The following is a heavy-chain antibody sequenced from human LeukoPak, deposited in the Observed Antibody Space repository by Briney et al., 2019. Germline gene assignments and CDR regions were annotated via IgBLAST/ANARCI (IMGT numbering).Heavy chain of an antibody. V-gene: IGHV5-51*01. CDR3: ARLEDYVWGSYRSPDY. Sequence: GESLKISCKGSGYSFTSYWIGWVRQMPRKGLEWMGIIYPGDSDTRYSPSFQGQVTISADKSISTAYLQWSSLKASDTAMYYCARLEDYVWGSYRSPDYWGQGTLVTVSS. CDR1: GYSFTSYW. J-gene: IGHJ4*02. D-gene: IGHD3-16*02. CDR2: IYPGDSDT.